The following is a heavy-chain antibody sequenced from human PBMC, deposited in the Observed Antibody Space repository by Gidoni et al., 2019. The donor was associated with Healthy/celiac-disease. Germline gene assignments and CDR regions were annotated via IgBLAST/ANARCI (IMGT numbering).Heavy chain of an antibody. Sequence: EVQLLESGGGLVQPGGSLRLSCAASGFTFSSSAMSWVRQAPGKGLEWVSAISGSGGSTYYADSVKGRFTISRDNSKNTLYLQMNSLRAEDTAVYYCAKSLEDIVVVVAATGYFQHWGQGTLVTVSS. CDR1: GFTFSSSA. D-gene: IGHD2-15*01. CDR3: AKSLEDIVVVVAATGYFQH. J-gene: IGHJ1*01. V-gene: IGHV3-23*01. CDR2: ISGSGGST.